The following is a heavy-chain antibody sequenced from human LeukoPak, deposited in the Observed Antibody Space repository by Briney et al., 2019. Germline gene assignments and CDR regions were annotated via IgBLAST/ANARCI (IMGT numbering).Heavy chain of an antibody. V-gene: IGHV3-23*01. CDR1: GFTFSDYA. D-gene: IGHD2-2*02. CDR3: ATLRYCSSISCYTELAY. J-gene: IGHJ4*02. Sequence: GGSLRLSCAASGFTFSDYAMRWVRQAPGKGLEWVSAISGGGGSTYYADSVKGRFTISRDNSKNTLYLQMNSLRAEDTAVYYCATLRYCSSISCYTELAYWGQGTLATAPS. CDR2: ISGGGGST.